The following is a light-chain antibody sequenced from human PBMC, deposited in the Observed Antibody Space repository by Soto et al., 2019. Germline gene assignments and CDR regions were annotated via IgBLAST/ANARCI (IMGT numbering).Light chain of an antibody. CDR3: CSYAGSSTHYV. V-gene: IGLV2-23*02. Sequence: QSVLTQPASVSGSAGQSVTISCTGTSSDVGSYNLVSWYQQHRGRATKLMMYEVSKRPSGVSNRFSGSKSGNTASLAISGLQAEDEADYYCCSYAGSSTHYVFGTGTKVTVL. CDR2: EVS. CDR1: SSDVGSYNL. J-gene: IGLJ1*01.